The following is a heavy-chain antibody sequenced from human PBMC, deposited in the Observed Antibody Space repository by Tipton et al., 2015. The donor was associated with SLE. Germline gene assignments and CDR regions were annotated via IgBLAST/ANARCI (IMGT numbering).Heavy chain of an antibody. V-gene: IGHV3-21*01. Sequence: SLRLSCAASGFTFSSYSMNWVRQAPGKGLEWVSSISSSSSYIYYADSVKGRFTISRDNAKNSLYLQMNSLRAEDTAVYYCARDELDGSGYYGMDVWGQGTTVTVSS. J-gene: IGHJ6*02. CDR3: ARDELDGSGYYGMDV. CDR1: GFTFSSYS. D-gene: IGHD3-10*01. CDR2: ISSSSSYI.